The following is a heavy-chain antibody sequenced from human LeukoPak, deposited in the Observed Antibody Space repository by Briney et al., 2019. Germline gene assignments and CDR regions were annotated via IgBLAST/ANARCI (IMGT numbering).Heavy chain of an antibody. D-gene: IGHD4-23*01. J-gene: IGHJ3*02. V-gene: IGHV1-69*05. CDR1: GGTFSSYA. CDR3: ASRNSVFAFDI. CDR2: IIPIFGTA. Sequence: SVKVSCKASGGTFSSYAINWVRQAPGQGLEWMGGIIPIFGTANYAQKFQGRVTITTDESTSTAYMELSSLRSEDTAVYYCASRNSVFAFDIWGQGTMVTVSS.